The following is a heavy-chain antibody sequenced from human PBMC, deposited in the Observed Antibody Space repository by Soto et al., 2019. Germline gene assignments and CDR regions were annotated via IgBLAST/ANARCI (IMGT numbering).Heavy chain of an antibody. CDR1: VFTFSSYA. D-gene: IGHD4-17*01. J-gene: IGHJ4*02. V-gene: IGHV3-23*01. CDR3: ATDYGLYY. CDR2: ISGSGGST. Sequence: PVGSLRLSCASSVFTFSSYAMSCVRHAPGKGLEWVSAISGSGGSTYYADSVKGRFTISRDNSKNTLYLQMNSLRAEDTAVYYCATDYGLYYWGQGTLVTVSS.